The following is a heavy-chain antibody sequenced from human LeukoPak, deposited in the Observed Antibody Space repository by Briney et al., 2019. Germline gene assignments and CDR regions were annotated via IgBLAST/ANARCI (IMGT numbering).Heavy chain of an antibody. Sequence: GGSLRLSCAASGFSFTTYEMNWVRQAPGKGLEWISYFIPGSGDTIYYADSVKGRFTISRDNAKNSVYLQMKSLRGEDTAVYYCARKTFGTVYFDYWGQGNLVTVSS. D-gene: IGHD1-1*01. J-gene: IGHJ4*02. CDR3: ARKTFGTVYFDY. CDR2: FIPGSGDTI. CDR1: GFSFTTYE. V-gene: IGHV3-48*03.